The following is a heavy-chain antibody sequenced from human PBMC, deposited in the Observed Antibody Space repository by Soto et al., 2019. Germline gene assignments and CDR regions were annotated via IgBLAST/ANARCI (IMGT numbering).Heavy chain of an antibody. V-gene: IGHV4-59*08. J-gene: IGHJ3*01. Sequence: SETLSLTCTVSGDSINRNGWSWIRQPPGKGLEWIGYIYYSGSTNYNPSLKSRVTISVDTSKNQFSLKLSSVTAADTAVYYCGRLYGLDAFDFWAQGTTVTGSS. CDR3: GRLYGLDAFDF. D-gene: IGHD3-16*02. CDR1: GDSINRNG. CDR2: IYYSGST.